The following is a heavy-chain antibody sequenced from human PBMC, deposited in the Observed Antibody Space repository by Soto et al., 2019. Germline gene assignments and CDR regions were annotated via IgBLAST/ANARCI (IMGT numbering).Heavy chain of an antibody. D-gene: IGHD3-22*01. J-gene: IGHJ5*02. V-gene: IGHV1-69*01. CDR3: AMITMIHSFDP. CDR2: IFPIVHTA. CDR1: GGTFRSNG. Sequence: QVQLVQSGAEVKKPGSSVKVSCKASGGTFRSNGSSWVRQAPGQGLEWLGGIFPIVHTASYAQTFRGRVTITADESTTTAYMELSSLRSEDTAVYYCAMITMIHSFDPWGQGTLVTVSS.